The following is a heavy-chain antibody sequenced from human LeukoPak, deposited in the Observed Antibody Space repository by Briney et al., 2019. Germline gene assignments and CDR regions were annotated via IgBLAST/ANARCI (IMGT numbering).Heavy chain of an antibody. CDR1: GFTVSSNY. CDR3: AKESGRHGIGIFAYFQY. Sequence: PGRSLRLSCAASGFTVSSNYMSWVRQAPGKGLEWVSVIYSGDSTYYADSVKGRFTISRDNSKNTLYLQMNSLRAEDTAVYYCAKESGRHGIGIFAYFQYWGQGTLVTVSS. V-gene: IGHV3-66*01. J-gene: IGHJ4*02. CDR2: IYSGDST. D-gene: IGHD1-26*01.